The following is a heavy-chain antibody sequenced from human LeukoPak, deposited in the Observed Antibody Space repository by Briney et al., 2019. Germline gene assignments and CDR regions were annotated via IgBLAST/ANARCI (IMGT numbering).Heavy chain of an antibody. J-gene: IGHJ4*02. CDR3: ARARCSGGSCYYFDY. D-gene: IGHD2-15*01. V-gene: IGHV4-39*07. Sequence: SETLSLTCTVSGGSISSSSYYWGWIRQPPGKGLEWIGSIYYSGSTYYNPSLKSRVTISVDTSKSQFSLKLSSVTAADTAVYYCARARCSGGSCYYFDYWGQGTLVTVSS. CDR1: GGSISSSSYY. CDR2: IYYSGST.